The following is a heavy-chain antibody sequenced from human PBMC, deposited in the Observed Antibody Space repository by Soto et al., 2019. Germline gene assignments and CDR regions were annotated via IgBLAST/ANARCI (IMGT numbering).Heavy chain of an antibody. CDR1: GFTFSGYE. D-gene: IGHD3-22*01. CDR3: ARDYDSSGYYYYYYGMDV. J-gene: IGHJ6*02. Sequence: PGGSLRLSCAASGFTFSGYEMNWVRQAPGKGLEWVSYISSSGSTIYYADSVKGRFTISRDNAKNSLYLQMNSLRAEDTAVYYCARDYDSSGYYYYYYGMDVWGQGTTVTVSS. V-gene: IGHV3-48*03. CDR2: ISSSGSTI.